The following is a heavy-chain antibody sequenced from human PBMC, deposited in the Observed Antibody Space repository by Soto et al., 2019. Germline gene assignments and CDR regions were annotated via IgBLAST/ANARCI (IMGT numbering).Heavy chain of an antibody. D-gene: IGHD3-3*01. CDR3: ARNGDFWSGYLNWFDP. CDR1: GGSISSGDYY. V-gene: IGHV4-30-4*01. CDR2: IYYSGST. Sequence: PSETLSLTCTVSGGSISSGDYYWIWIRQPPGKGLEWIGYIYYSGSTYYNPSLKSRVTISVDTSKNQFSLKLSSVTAADTAVYYCARNGDFWSGYLNWFDPWGQGTLVTVSS. J-gene: IGHJ5*02.